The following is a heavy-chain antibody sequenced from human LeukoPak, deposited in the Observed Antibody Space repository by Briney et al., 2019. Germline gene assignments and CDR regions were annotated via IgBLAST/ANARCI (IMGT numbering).Heavy chain of an antibody. CDR2: IWYDGSNK. Sequence: QTGGSLRLSCAASGFTFSSYGMHWVRQAPGKGLEWVAVIWYDGSNKYYADSVKGRFTISRDNSKNTLYLQMNSLRAEDTAVYYCARDSGYYPFDYWGQGTLVTVSS. CDR3: ARDSGYYPFDY. J-gene: IGHJ4*02. D-gene: IGHD3-22*01. CDR1: GFTFSSYG. V-gene: IGHV3-33*01.